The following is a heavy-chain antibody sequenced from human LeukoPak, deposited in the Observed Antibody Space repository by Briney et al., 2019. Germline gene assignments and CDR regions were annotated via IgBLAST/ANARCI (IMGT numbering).Heavy chain of an antibody. V-gene: IGHV3-23*01. Sequence: PGGSLRLSCAASGFTFSSYAMSWVRQAPGKGLEWVSAISGSGDSTYCADSVKGRFTISRDNSKNTLYLQMNSLRAEDTAVYYCAKDRDVVVITCFLDYWGQGTLVTVSS. CDR3: AKDRDVVVITCFLDY. J-gene: IGHJ4*02. CDR1: GFTFSSYA. CDR2: ISGSGDST. D-gene: IGHD3-22*01.